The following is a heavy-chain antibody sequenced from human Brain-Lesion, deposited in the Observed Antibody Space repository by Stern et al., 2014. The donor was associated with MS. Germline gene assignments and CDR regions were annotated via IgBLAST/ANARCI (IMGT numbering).Heavy chain of an antibody. CDR1: GFTFGDYA. J-gene: IGHJ4*02. V-gene: IGHV3-43D*03. CDR3: AGGLGF. CDR2: ITWDGGST. D-gene: IGHD2-21*01. Sequence: EVQLVQSGGDVVQPGGSLRLSCAASGFTFGDYAMHWVRQAPGKGLEWVSLITWDGGSTSYTDSVKGRFSISRDNRKSFLYLQMNSLRPEDTALYYCAGGLGFWGRGTLVTVSS.